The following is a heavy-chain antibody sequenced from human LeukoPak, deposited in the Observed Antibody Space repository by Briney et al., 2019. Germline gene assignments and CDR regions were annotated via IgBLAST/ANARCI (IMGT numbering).Heavy chain of an antibody. CDR2: IYPGDSDT. J-gene: IGHJ4*02. CDR3: ARRGYCSSTSCYAFDY. D-gene: IGHD2-2*01. CDR1: GYSFTSYW. Sequence: GESLKISCKGSGYSFTSYWIGWLRQMPGKGLEWMGIIYPGDSDTRYSPSFQGQVTISADKSISTAYLQWSSLKASDTAMYYCARRGYCSSTSCYAFDYWGQGTLVTVSS. V-gene: IGHV5-51*01.